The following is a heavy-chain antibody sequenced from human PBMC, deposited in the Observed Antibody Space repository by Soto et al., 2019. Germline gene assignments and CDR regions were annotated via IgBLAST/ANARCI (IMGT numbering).Heavy chain of an antibody. CDR3: GRAQPTYSSSYFDY. CDR1: GFTFSSYA. J-gene: IGHJ4*02. V-gene: IGHV3-23*01. Sequence: EVQLLESGGDLVQPGGSLRLSCAASGFTFSSYAMSWVRQAPGKGLEWVSTISGRGDDTYYTDSVKGRFTISRDNSKNTMYVHMNSLRAEDTAVYYCGRAQPTYSSSYFDYWGQGTLVTVSS. CDR2: ISGRGDDT. D-gene: IGHD3-22*01.